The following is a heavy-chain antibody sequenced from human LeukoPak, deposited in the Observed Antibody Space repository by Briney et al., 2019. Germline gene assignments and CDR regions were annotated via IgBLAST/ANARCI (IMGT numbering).Heavy chain of an antibody. J-gene: IGHJ4*02. CDR1: GGSINSYY. CDR3: ARGFSYDNRGYYSRVFDY. D-gene: IGHD3-22*01. Sequence: PSETLSLTCTVSGGSINSYYWSWIRQPPGKGLEWIGYIYYSGSTNYNPSLKSRVTISLDTSKNQFSLKLSSVTAADTAVYYCARGFSYDNRGYYSRVFDYWGQGTLVTVSS. V-gene: IGHV4-59*01. CDR2: IYYSGST.